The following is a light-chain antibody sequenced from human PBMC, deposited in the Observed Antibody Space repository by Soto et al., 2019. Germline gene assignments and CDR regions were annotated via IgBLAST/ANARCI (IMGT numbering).Light chain of an antibody. J-gene: IGKJ2*01. CDR3: PKNGSSFRYT. Sequence: EFVLTQSPGTLSLSPGERATLACRASERVSGTYLAWYQQKHGQAPRLLIYSASTRATGIPDRYSGSRSGRNLTLNIRSLEPEEIAMYYGPKNGSSFRYTCGQKTRQQIK. CDR1: ERVSGTY. V-gene: IGKV3-20*01. CDR2: SAS.